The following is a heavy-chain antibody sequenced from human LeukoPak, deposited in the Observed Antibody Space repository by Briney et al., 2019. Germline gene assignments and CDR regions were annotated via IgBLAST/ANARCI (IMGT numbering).Heavy chain of an antibody. CDR2: IYSGSST. V-gene: IGHV3-53*01. CDR1: GFTVSSNY. CDR3: ATSSNYHYYYMDV. Sequence: GDSLRLSCAASGFTVSSNYMSWVRQAPGKGLEWVSVIYSGSSTYYADSVKGRFTISRDNSKNTLYLQMNSLRAEDTAVYYCATSSNYHYYYMDVWGIGTTVTASS. J-gene: IGHJ6*03. D-gene: IGHD6-6*01.